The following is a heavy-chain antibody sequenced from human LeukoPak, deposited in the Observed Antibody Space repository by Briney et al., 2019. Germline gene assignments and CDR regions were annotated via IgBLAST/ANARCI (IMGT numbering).Heavy chain of an antibody. CDR2: INHSGST. V-gene: IGHV4-34*01. CDR1: GGSFSGYY. Sequence: SETLSLTCAVYGGSFSGYYWSWIRQPPGKGLEWIGEINHSGSTNYNPSLKSRVSISVDTSKNQFSLRLNSVTAADTAVYYCARKRIYSYGRHTGVAVTESFDSWGQGTRVTVSS. J-gene: IGHJ4*02. CDR3: ARKRIYSYGRHTGVAVTESFDS. D-gene: IGHD5-18*01.